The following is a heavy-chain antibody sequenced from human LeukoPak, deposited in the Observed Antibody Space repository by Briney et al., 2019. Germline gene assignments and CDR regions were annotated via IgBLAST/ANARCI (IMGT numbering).Heavy chain of an antibody. CDR2: TSNDGRNT. J-gene: IGHJ4*02. V-gene: IGHV3-23*01. CDR3: ARDLSVVVPAAIPFDY. CDR1: GFSFNNYG. D-gene: IGHD2-2*01. Sequence: PGGSLRLSCAASGFSFNNYGMTWVRRGPGTGLEWVSTTSNDGRNTHYADSVKGRFTISRDNSKNTLYLQMNSLRAEDTAVYYCARDLSVVVPAAIPFDYWGQGTLVTVST.